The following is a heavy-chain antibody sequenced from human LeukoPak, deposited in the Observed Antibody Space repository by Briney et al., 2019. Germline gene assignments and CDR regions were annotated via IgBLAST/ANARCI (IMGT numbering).Heavy chain of an antibody. J-gene: IGHJ4*02. D-gene: IGHD3-9*01. Sequence: GSLRLSCEASGFTFRSYGWTWIRQPPGKGLEWIGYIYYSGSTNYNPSLKSRVTISVDTSQNQFSLNLNSVTAADTAVYYCARDLVSDWYYFDYWGQGTLVTVSS. CDR2: IYYSGST. V-gene: IGHV4-59*01. CDR1: GFTFRSYG. CDR3: ARDLVSDWYYFDY.